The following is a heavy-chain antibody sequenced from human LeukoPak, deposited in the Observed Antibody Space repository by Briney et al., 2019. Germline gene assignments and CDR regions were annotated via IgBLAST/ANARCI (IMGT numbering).Heavy chain of an antibody. CDR3: ARDWYNSGWYVSQPGY. CDR1: GYTFTNYA. Sequence: ASVNVSCKASGYTFTNYAINWVRQAPGQGLEWMGWINTNTGNPTYAQGFTGRFVFSLDTSVSTAYLQISSLKAEDTAVYYCARDWYNSGWYVSQPGYWGRGTLVTVSS. V-gene: IGHV7-4-1*02. CDR2: INTNTGNP. J-gene: IGHJ4*02. D-gene: IGHD6-19*01.